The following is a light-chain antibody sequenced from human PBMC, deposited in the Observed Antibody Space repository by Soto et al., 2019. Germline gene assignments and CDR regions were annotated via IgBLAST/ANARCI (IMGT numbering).Light chain of an antibody. CDR2: GAS. Sequence: ETVMTQSPATLSVSPGERATLSCRASQSVSSSYLAWYQQKPGQAPRLLIYGASSRATGVPDRFSGSGSGTDFTLTISRLEPEDFAVYYCQQYGSSPRMFGQGTKVDI. V-gene: IGKV3-20*01. CDR3: QQYGSSPRM. J-gene: IGKJ1*01. CDR1: QSVSSSY.